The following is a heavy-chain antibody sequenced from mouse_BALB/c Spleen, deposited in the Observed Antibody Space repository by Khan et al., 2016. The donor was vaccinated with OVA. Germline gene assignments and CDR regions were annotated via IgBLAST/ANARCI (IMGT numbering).Heavy chain of an antibody. CDR3: GRAARINY. Sequence: EVQLQESGPGLVKPSQSLSLTCTVTGYSFTSGYGWNWIRRFPGNQLELMAYISDNSSTNYNPSLKSRTTITRVTSKNQFFLQLNAVTTEDTATSKCGRAARINYWGQGTTLTVSA. CDR1: GYSFTSGYG. J-gene: IGHJ2*01. CDR2: ISDNSST. V-gene: IGHV3-2*02. D-gene: IGHD1-2*01.